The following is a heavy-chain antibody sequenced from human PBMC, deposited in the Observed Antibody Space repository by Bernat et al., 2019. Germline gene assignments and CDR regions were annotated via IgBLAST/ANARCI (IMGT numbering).Heavy chain of an antibody. V-gene: IGHV3-23*04. CDR2: ISGSGGSK. Sequence: EVQLVESGGGLVQPGGSLRLSCAASGFTFNSYAMSWVRQAPGKGLEWLSGISGSGGSKYYADSVKGRFTISRDNSQNTLYLQMNSLRAEDTAVYYCANRVGATTAGDFWGQGTLVTVSS. D-gene: IGHD1-26*01. CDR1: GFTFNSYA. CDR3: ANRVGATTAGDF. J-gene: IGHJ4*02.